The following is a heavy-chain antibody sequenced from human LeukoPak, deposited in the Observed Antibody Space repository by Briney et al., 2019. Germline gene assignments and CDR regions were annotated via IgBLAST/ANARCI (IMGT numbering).Heavy chain of an antibody. CDR2: IKQDGSET. CDR1: GFTFSNYW. Sequence: GGSLRLSCTASGFTFSNYWMSWVRQTPEKGLEWVANIKQDGSETVYVDSVKGRFTISRDNAQASLYLQMSSLRAEDTAVYYCARDPYSSSWSYGMDVWGQGTTVTVSS. V-gene: IGHV3-7*05. CDR3: ARDPYSSSWSYGMDV. J-gene: IGHJ6*02. D-gene: IGHD6-13*01.